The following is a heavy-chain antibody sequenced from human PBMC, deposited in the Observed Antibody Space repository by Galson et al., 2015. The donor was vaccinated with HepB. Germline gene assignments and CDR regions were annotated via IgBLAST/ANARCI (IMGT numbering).Heavy chain of an antibody. CDR2: IRYDGSNK. V-gene: IGHV3-33*08. CDR1: GFTFSSYC. D-gene: IGHD1-26*01. Sequence: SLRLSCAASGFTFSSYCMHWVRQAPGKGLEWVAVIRYDGSNKYYADSVKGRFTISRDNSKNTLYLQMNSLRAEDTAVYYCARDAGRASPLDMGLDSWGQGTLVTVSS. J-gene: IGHJ4*02. CDR3: ARDAGRASPLDMGLDS.